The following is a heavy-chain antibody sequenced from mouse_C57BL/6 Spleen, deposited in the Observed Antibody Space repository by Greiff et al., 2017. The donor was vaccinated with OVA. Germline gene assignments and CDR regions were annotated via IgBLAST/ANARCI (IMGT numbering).Heavy chain of an antibody. CDR3: AKPGSHGGDGYFDV. CDR1: GFSLTSYG. Sequence: VQGVESGPGLVAPSQSLSITCTVSGFSLTSYGVSWVRQPPGKGLEWLGVIWGDGSTNYHSALISRLSISKDNSKSQVFVKLNSLQTEDTATYYCAKPGSHGGDGYFDVWGTGTTVTVSS. J-gene: IGHJ1*03. CDR2: IWGDGST. V-gene: IGHV2-3*01.